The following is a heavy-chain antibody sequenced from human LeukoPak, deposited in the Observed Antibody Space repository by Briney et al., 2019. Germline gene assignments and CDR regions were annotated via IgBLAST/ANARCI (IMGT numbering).Heavy chain of an antibody. Sequence: GGSLRLSCAASGFTFSSYWMHWVRQAPGKGLVWVSRINSDGSSTSYADSVKGRFTVSRDNAKNTLYLQMDSLRAEDTAVYYCARDHRYSSSFEINYWGQGTLVTVSS. CDR2: INSDGSST. CDR3: ARDHRYSSSFEINY. J-gene: IGHJ4*02. CDR1: GFTFSSYW. D-gene: IGHD6-6*01. V-gene: IGHV3-74*01.